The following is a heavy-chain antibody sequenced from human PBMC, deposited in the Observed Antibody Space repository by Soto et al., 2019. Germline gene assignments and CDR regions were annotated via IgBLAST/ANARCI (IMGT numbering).Heavy chain of an antibody. CDR2: ISGSGGST. D-gene: IGHD5-12*01. J-gene: IGHJ3*02. CDR1: GFTFSSYA. CDR3: AKDHRLNFFPLPPFDI. V-gene: IGHV3-23*01. Sequence: HPGGSLRLSCAASGFTFSSYAMSWVRQAPGKGLEWVSAISGSGGSTYYADSVKGRFTISRDNSKNTLYLQMNSLRAEDTAVYYCAKDHRLNFFPLPPFDIWGQGTMVTVSS.